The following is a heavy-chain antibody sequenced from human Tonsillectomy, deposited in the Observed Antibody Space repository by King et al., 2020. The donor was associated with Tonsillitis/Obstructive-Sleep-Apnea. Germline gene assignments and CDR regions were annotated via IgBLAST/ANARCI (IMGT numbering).Heavy chain of an antibody. CDR1: GGSISSSTYY. D-gene: IGHD1-26*01. J-gene: IGHJ2*01. CDR2: IYYSGSP. V-gene: IGHV4-39*01. CDR3: VRHSEDGGTYFWYFDL. Sequence: QLQESGPGLVKPSETLSLTCSVSGGSISSSTYYWGWIRQSPGKGLEWIGTIYYSGSPYCKPSLKSRVTISVDTSKNQFSLKLSSVTAADTAVYFCVRHSEDGGTYFWYFDLWGRGTLVTVSS.